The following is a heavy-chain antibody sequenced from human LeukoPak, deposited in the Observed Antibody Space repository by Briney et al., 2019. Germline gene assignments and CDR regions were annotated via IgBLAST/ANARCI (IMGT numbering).Heavy chain of an antibody. D-gene: IGHD6-19*01. CDR1: GGSISSSNYY. CDR2: IYYSGNT. Sequence: SETLSLTCAVSGGSISSSNYYWGWIRQPPGQGLEWIGSIYYSGNTYYNPSLKSRVTISVDTSKNQFSLKLSSVTATDTAVYYCARRRAGRDWFDPWGQGTLVTVSS. J-gene: IGHJ5*02. V-gene: IGHV4-39*01. CDR3: ARRRAGRDWFDP.